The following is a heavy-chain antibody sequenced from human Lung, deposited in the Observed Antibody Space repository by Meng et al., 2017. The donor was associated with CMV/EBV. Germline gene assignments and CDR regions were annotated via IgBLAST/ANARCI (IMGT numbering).Heavy chain of an antibody. V-gene: IGHV4-4*02. CDR1: GGSISSSNW. CDR3: ASFPPPGKQWLVTDY. J-gene: IGHJ4*02. D-gene: IGHD6-19*01. CDR2: IYHSGST. Sequence: VPLQWAGPGLVKAAGALPLTCAVSGGSISSSNWGSWVRQPPGKGLEWIGEIYHSGSTNYNPSLKSRVTISVDKSKNQFSLKLSSVTAADTAVYYCASFPPPGKQWLVTDYWGQGTLVTVSS.